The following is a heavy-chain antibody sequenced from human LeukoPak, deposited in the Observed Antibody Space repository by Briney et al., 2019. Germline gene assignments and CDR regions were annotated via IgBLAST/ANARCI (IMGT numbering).Heavy chain of an antibody. CDR1: GYTFTNYY. J-gene: IGHJ6*03. CDR2: ISAYNGNT. D-gene: IGHD2-15*01. Sequence: GASVKVSCKASGYTFTNYYIHWVRQAPGQGLEWMGWISAYNGNTNYAQKLQGRVTMTTDTSTSTAYMELRSLRSDDTAVYYCARGVYCSGGSCYPEYYYYYYMDVWGKGTTVTVSS. V-gene: IGHV1-18*01. CDR3: ARGVYCSGGSCYPEYYYYYYMDV.